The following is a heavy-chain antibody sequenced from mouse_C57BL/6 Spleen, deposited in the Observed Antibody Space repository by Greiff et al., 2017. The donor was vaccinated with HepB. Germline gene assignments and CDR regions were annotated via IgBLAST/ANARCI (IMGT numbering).Heavy chain of an antibody. CDR1: GYAFSSYW. CDR2: IYPGDGDT. D-gene: IGHD4-1*01. J-gene: IGHJ2*01. V-gene: IGHV1-80*01. Sequence: QVQLKESGAELVKPGASVKISCKASGYAFSSYWMNWVKQRPGKGLEWIGQIYPGDGDTNYNGKFKGKATLTADKSSSTAYMQLSSLTSEDSAVYFCAREGLGPPSFDYWGQGTTLTVSS. CDR3: AREGLGPPSFDY.